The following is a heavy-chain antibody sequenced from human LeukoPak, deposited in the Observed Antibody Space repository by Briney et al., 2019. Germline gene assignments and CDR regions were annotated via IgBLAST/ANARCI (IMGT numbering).Heavy chain of an antibody. CDR1: GFTFSDYY. D-gene: IGHD2-2*01. CDR2: ISSSGSTI. J-gene: IGHJ4*02. Sequence: GSLRLSCAASGFTFSDYYMSWIRQAPGKGLEWVSYISSSGSTIYYADFVKGGFTISRDNAKNSLYLQMNSLRAEDTAVYYCARPGDFGGYCSSTSCYVFDYWGQGTLVTVSS. V-gene: IGHV3-11*01. CDR3: ARPGDFGGYCSSTSCYVFDY.